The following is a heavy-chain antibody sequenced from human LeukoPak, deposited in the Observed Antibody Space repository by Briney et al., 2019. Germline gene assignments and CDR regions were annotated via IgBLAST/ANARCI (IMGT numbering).Heavy chain of an antibody. D-gene: IGHD2-2*01. CDR1: GGSFSGYY. Sequence: SETLSLTCAVYGGSFSGYYWSWIRQPPGKGLEWIGEINHSGSTNYNPSLKSRVTISVDTSKNQFSLKLSSVTAADTAVYYCARVQSRGTRHYYYGMDVWGQGTTVTVSS. J-gene: IGHJ6*02. CDR3: ARVQSRGTRHYYYGMDV. CDR2: INHSGST. V-gene: IGHV4-34*01.